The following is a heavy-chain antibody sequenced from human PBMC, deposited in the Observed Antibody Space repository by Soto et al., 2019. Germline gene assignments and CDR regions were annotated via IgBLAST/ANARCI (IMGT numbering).Heavy chain of an antibody. J-gene: IGHJ4*02. Sequence: GSLRLSCAASGFTFSSYWMSWVRQAPGKGLEWVANQKQDGSEKYYVDSVKGRFTISRDNAKNSLYLQMNSLRAEDTAVYYCARADYGGNSPTHFDYWGQGTLVTVSS. CDR2: QKQDGSEK. V-gene: IGHV3-7*03. D-gene: IGHD4-17*01. CDR1: GFTFSSYW. CDR3: ARADYGGNSPTHFDY.